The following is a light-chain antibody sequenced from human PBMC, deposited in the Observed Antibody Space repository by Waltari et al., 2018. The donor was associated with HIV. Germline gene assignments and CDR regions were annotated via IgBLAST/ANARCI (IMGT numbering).Light chain of an antibody. Sequence: QSALTQPPSASGSPGQSVTISCSGTSSDVGGYDYVSWYQQHPGKAPKLMIYEVSKRPSGVPDRFSGSNSGNTSSLTVSGLQAEDEADYSCSSHAGSNNYVFGTVTKVTVL. J-gene: IGLJ1*01. CDR3: SSHAGSNNYV. V-gene: IGLV2-8*01. CDR2: EVS. CDR1: SSDVGGYDY.